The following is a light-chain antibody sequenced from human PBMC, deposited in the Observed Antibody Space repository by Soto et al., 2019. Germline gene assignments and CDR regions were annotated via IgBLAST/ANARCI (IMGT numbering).Light chain of an antibody. CDR1: QSVSSSY. Sequence: EIGFTQSPGTLSLSPEERATLSCRASQSVSSSYLAWYQQKPGQAPRPLIYGASSRAIGIPDRFSGSGSGTDFTLTISRLEPEDFAVYYCQQYGSSPSTFGQGTKVDIK. CDR2: GAS. CDR3: QQYGSSPST. J-gene: IGKJ1*01. V-gene: IGKV3-20*01.